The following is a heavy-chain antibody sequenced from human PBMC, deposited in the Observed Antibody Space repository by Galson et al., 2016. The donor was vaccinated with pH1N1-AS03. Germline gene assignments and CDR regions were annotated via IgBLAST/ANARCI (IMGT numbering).Heavy chain of an antibody. J-gene: IGHJ5*02. D-gene: IGHD2-15*01. CDR2: VSARGTT. V-gene: IGHV4-39*07. CDR3: ARDRRDCSGGSCSQDGWFDP. Sequence: SETLSLTCSVSGASVSHYASYWGWIRQAPGKGLEWIATVSARGTTYHNPSLDSRLTISLDTSKNHFSLTLTSVTAADTARYYCARDRRDCSGGSCSQDGWFDPWGQGTLVVVSS. CDR1: GASVSHYASY.